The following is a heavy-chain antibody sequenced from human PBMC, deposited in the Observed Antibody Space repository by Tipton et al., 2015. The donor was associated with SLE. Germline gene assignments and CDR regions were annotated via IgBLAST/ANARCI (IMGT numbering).Heavy chain of an antibody. CDR1: GGSISGYY. CDR2: ISFSGLT. CDR3: ARGDPQGLEPFDY. Sequence: TLSLTCTVSGGSISGYYWSWVRQPPGKGLEWIGYISFSGLTNYNPSVRSRVSTSMDTSKNQLSLQLSSVTTADTAVYYCARGDPQGLEPFDYWGQGTLVTVSS. V-gene: IGHV4-59*01. J-gene: IGHJ4*02. D-gene: IGHD1-1*01.